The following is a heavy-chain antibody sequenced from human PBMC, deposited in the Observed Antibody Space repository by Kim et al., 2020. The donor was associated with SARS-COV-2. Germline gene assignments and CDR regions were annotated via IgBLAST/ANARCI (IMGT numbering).Heavy chain of an antibody. Sequence: GGSLRLSCAASGFTFSTYWMHWVRQAPGKGLVWVSRVNGDGRSVTYVDSVKGRFTIPRDNAKNTVYLQMNSLRAEDTAVYYGVRSGAAFFVDYWGQGTLVTVSS. CDR3: VRSGAAFFVDY. CDR2: VNGDGRSV. J-gene: IGHJ4*02. CDR1: GFTFSTYW. D-gene: IGHD2-15*01. V-gene: IGHV3-74*03.